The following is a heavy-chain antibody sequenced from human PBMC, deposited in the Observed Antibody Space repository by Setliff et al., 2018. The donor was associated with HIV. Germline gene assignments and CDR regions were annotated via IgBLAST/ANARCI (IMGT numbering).Heavy chain of an antibody. D-gene: IGHD3-22*01. CDR2: IYTSGST. Sequence: PSETLSLTCTVSGGSISSYYWSWIRQPAGKGLEWIGRIYTSGSTNYNPSLKSRVTMSIDTSKKQFSLKLASVTAADTAVYYCARGGSYDTFDYWGQGTLVTVSS. CDR3: ARGGSYDTFDY. J-gene: IGHJ4*02. CDR1: GGSISSYY. V-gene: IGHV4-4*07.